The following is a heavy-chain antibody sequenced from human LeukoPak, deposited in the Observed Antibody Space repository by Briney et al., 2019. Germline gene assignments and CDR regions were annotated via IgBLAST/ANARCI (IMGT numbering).Heavy chain of an antibody. Sequence: ASVKVSCKASGYTFTDYYIKWVRQAPGQGLEWMGRISPNSGGTTYALKFQGRVTVTRDTSINTAYMELNNLGSDDTAVYYCARDCSSIKCSAWGQGTLITVSS. CDR1: GYTFTDYY. V-gene: IGHV1-2*06. D-gene: IGHD2-2*01. CDR2: ISPNSGGT. CDR3: ARDCSSIKCSA. J-gene: IGHJ5*02.